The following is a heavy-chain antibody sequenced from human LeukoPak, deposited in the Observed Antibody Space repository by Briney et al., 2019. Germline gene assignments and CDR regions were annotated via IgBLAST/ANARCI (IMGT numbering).Heavy chain of an antibody. V-gene: IGHV3-7*01. Sequence: GALRLSCAASGFTFSSYWMSWVRQAPGKGLEWVANIRQDGSEKYYVDSVKGRFTISRDNAKNSLYLQMNSLRAEDTAVYYCARGALLRYFDWLSRSYFDYWGQGTLVTVSS. CDR3: ARGALLRYFDWLSRSYFDY. D-gene: IGHD3-9*01. CDR2: IRQDGSEK. CDR1: GFTFSSYW. J-gene: IGHJ4*02.